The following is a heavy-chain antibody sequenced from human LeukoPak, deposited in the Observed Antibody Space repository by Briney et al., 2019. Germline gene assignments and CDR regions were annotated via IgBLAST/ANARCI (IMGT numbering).Heavy chain of an antibody. Sequence: GGSLRLSCAASGFTFSSSAMSWVRQVPGKGLEWVSGISASGGSTSYADSVKGRFTISRDNSKNTLYLQMNSLRPEDSALYYCVRDGGGGYNQIDYWGQGTLVAVSS. D-gene: IGHD5-24*01. V-gene: IGHV3-23*01. J-gene: IGHJ4*02. CDR2: ISASGGST. CDR1: GFTFSSSA. CDR3: VRDGGGGYNQIDY.